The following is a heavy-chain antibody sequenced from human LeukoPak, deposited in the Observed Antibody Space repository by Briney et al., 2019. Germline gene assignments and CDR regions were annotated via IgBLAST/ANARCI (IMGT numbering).Heavy chain of an antibody. CDR1: GGTFSSYA. Sequence: ASVKVSCKASGGTFSSYAISWVRQAPGQGLEWMGGIIPIFGTANYAQKFQGRVTITTDESTSTAYMELSSLRSEDTAVYYCARKYCSSTSCPPWAFDSWGQGTMVTVSS. CDR2: IIPIFGTA. CDR3: ARKYCSSTSCPPWAFDS. D-gene: IGHD2-2*01. V-gene: IGHV1-69*05. J-gene: IGHJ3*02.